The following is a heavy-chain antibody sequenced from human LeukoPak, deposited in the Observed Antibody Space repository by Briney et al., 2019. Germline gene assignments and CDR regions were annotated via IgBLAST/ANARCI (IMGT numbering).Heavy chain of an antibody. J-gene: IGHJ4*02. CDR3: VRDLGHSRHYFEY. CDR1: GFTFNSFF. D-gene: IGHD7-27*01. CDR2: ISQDGSET. Sequence: GGSLRLSCAASGFTFNSFFLNWVRLTPGRELEWLACISQDGSETFYMDSVRGRFTISRDNTKNSLYLQMDSLRAEDTAVYFCVRDLGHSRHYFEYWGQGALATVSS. V-gene: IGHV3-7*01.